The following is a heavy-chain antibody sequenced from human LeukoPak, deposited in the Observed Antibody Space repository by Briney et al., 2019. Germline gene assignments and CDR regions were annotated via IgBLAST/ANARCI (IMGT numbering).Heavy chain of an antibody. CDR3: SKDLPQTTVFWYFDY. CDR1: GLIFSNYA. CDR2: LSGSGGAP. Sequence: PGGSLRLSCAPSGLIFSNYAMSWVRQAPGKGLEWVSTLSGSGGAPYYADSVKGRFSISRDNSRTTLYLQMNSLRAEDTAVYYCSKDLPQTTVFWYFDYWGQGTLVTVSS. D-gene: IGHD4-17*01. J-gene: IGHJ4*02. V-gene: IGHV3-23*01.